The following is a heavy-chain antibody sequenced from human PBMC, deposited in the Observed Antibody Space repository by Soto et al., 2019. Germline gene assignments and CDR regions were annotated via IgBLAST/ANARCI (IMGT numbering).Heavy chain of an antibody. D-gene: IGHD3-3*01. CDR1: GGTFSSYA. V-gene: IGHV1-69*01. CDR3: ARDAYEFWSGYSNPHFDYFDY. J-gene: IGHJ4*02. CDR2: IIPIFGTA. Sequence: QVQLVQSGAEVKKPGSSVKVSCKASGGTFSSYAISWVLQAPGQGLAWMGGIIPIFGTAHYAQQFQGRVTITADDSTSTAYMELSSLRSEDTAVYYCARDAYEFWSGYSNPHFDYFDYWGQGTLVTVSS.